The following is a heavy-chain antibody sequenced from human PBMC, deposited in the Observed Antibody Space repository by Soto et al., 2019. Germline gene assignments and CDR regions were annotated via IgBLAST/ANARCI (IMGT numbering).Heavy chain of an antibody. CDR2: IVPMYDTP. V-gene: IGHV1-69*01. Sequence: QVQLVQSGAEVKRTGSSVKVSCKASGGTFSSSAISWVRQAPGHGLEWVGGIVPMYDTPVYAQTFQGRVMITADQSTTTAFMDLSRLTSEDTAVYFWAIEWGNRPVTGSEAFDVWGQGTVVTVSS. CDR1: GGTFSSSA. D-gene: IGHD2-21*02. J-gene: IGHJ3*01. CDR3: AIEWGNRPVTGSEAFDV.